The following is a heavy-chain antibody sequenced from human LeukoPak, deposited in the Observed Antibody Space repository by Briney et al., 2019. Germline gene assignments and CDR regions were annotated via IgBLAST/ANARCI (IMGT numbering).Heavy chain of an antibody. J-gene: IGHJ4*02. D-gene: IGHD7-27*01. CDR3: ARDEDWGSSDYFNY. CDR2: FDPEDGET. CDR1: GYTLTELS. Sequence: ASVKVSCKVSGYTLTELSMHWVRQAPGKGLEWMGGFDPEDGETIYAQKFQGRVTMTWDTSTSTIFMDLSSLNSEDTAVYFCARDEDWGSSDYFNYWGQGTLVTVSS. V-gene: IGHV1-24*01.